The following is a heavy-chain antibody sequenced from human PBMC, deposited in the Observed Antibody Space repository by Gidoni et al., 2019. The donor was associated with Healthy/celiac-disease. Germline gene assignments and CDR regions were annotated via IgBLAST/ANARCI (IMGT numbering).Heavy chain of an antibody. V-gene: IGHV4-59*01. Sequence: QVQLQESCPGLVKPSETLSLTCTVSGGSISSYYWSWIRQPPGKGLEWIGYIYYSGSTNYNPSLKSRVTISVDTSKNQFSLKLSSVTAADTAVYYCARGTPQWFGEAWGQGTLVTVSS. J-gene: IGHJ4*02. D-gene: IGHD3-10*01. CDR3: ARGTPQWFGEA. CDR2: IYYSGST. CDR1: GGSISSYY.